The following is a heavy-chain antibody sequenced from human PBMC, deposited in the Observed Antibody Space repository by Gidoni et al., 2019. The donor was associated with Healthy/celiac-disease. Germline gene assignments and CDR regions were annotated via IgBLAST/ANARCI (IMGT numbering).Heavy chain of an antibody. Sequence: EVQLVESGGGLVKPGGSLRVSCAASGFTFSSYSLNWVRQAPGKGLEWFSSISSSSSYIYYADSVKGRFTISRDNAKNSLYLQMNSLRAEDTAVYYCARDPGQLGPEGAYWGQGTLVTVSS. CDR1: GFTFSSYS. D-gene: IGHD6-6*01. V-gene: IGHV3-21*01. CDR3: ARDPGQLGPEGAY. CDR2: ISSSSSYI. J-gene: IGHJ4*02.